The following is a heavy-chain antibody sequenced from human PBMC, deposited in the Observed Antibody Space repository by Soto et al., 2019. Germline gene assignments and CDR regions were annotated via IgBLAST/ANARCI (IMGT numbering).Heavy chain of an antibody. Sequence: EVQLLESGGGLVQPGGSLRLSCAASGFTFSSYGMSWVRQAPGKGLEWVSAISSSGGSAYYADSVKGRFTISRDNSKNTLYLQMNRRRAEDTAVYYCARGATSPSYWGQGTLVTVSS. CDR2: ISSSGGSA. CDR3: ARGATSPSY. V-gene: IGHV3-23*01. CDR1: GFTFSSYG. J-gene: IGHJ4*02.